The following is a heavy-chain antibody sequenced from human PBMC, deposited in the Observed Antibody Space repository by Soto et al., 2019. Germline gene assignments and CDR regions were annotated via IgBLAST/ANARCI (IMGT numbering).Heavy chain of an antibody. J-gene: IGHJ4*02. CDR2: ISASGGST. Sequence: EVQLLESGGGLVQPGGSLRLSCAASGFTFSSYAMSWVRQAPGKGLEWVSPISASGGSTYYADSVKGRFTISRDNSKNTLYLQMNSRGAEDTAVYYCAKGRLTTVTTYGGGFYYWGQGTLVTVSS. CDR1: GFTFSSYA. V-gene: IGHV3-23*01. D-gene: IGHD4-17*01. CDR3: AKGRLTTVTTYGGGFYY.